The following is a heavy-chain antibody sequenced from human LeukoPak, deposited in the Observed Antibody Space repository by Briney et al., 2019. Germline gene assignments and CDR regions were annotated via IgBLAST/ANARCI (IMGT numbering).Heavy chain of an antibody. CDR2: ISAYNGNT. CDR3: ARGRGRIAAAGPDGY. V-gene: IGHV1-18*01. Sequence: GASVKVSCKASGYTFTSYGISWVRQAPGQGLEWMGWISAYNGNTNYAQKLQGRVTKTTDTSTSTAYMELRSLRSDDTAVYYCARGRGRIAAAGPDGYWGQGTLVTVSS. CDR1: GYTFTSYG. J-gene: IGHJ4*02. D-gene: IGHD6-13*01.